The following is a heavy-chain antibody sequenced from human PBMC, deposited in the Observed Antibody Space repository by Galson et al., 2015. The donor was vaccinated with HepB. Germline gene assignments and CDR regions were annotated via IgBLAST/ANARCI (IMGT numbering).Heavy chain of an antibody. CDR1: GFIFSDYY. J-gene: IGHJ4*02. CDR3: VRDITLPGSFYSFDS. D-gene: IGHD1-14*01. V-gene: IGHV3-11*01. Sequence: SLRLSCAASGFIFSDYYMSWVRQAPGKGLEWISHISRTGTTIFYSDSVEGRFTVSRDNTKNSLYLRVNSLRDDDTAVYYCVRDITLPGSFYSFDSWGQGTLVTVSS. CDR2: ISRTGTTI.